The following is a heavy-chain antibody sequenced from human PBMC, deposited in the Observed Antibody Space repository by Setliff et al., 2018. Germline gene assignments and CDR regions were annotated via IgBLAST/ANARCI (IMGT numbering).Heavy chain of an antibody. Sequence: PSETLSLTCTVSGASISSGTYYWAWIRQPPGKGLEWIGRIHYRGTTYSNASLASRLTISVDTAKNQFSLKLTSVTAADTAVYFCAREGRWDYSYPIYWGQGIRVTVSS. J-gene: IGHJ4*02. V-gene: IGHV4-39*01. CDR3: AREGRWDYSYPIY. CDR1: GASISSGTYY. CDR2: IHYRGTT. D-gene: IGHD4-4*01.